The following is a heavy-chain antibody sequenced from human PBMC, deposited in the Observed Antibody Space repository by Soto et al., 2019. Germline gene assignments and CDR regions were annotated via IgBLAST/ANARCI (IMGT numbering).Heavy chain of an antibody. CDR1: GGSISSGGYY. J-gene: IGHJ6*02. CDR3: ARHNYDSSGTAVDV. V-gene: IGHV4-31*03. Sequence: QVQMQDSGPGLVKPSQALSLTCTVSGGSISSGGYYWSWIRQHPGKGLEWIGYIYYSGSTYYNPSLKSRVTISVDTSKNQFSLKLSSVTAADTAVYYCARHNYDSSGTAVDVWGQVTTVTVSS. D-gene: IGHD3-22*01. CDR2: IYYSGST.